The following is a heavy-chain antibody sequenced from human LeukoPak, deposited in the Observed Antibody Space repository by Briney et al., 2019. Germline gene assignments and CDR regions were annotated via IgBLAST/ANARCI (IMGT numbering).Heavy chain of an antibody. CDR1: GYTFTGYY. J-gene: IGHJ6*02. CDR2: INPNSGGT. V-gene: IGHV1-2*02. CDR3: ARVSSGYYYYGMDV. Sequence: ASVKVSCKASGYTFTGYYMHWARQAPGQGLEWMGWINPNSGGTNYAQKFQGRVTMTRDTSISTAYMELSRLRSDDTAVYYCARVSSGYYYYGMDVWGQGTTVTVSS. D-gene: IGHD3-10*01.